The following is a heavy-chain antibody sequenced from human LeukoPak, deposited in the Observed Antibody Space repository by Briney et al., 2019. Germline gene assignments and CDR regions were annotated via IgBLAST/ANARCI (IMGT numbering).Heavy chain of an antibody. V-gene: IGHV3-33*01. CDR2: IWYGGRNK. CDR3: ARDQFFSSCWYGGYYYYYMDV. D-gene: IGHD6-13*01. J-gene: IGHJ6*03. Sequence: PGGSLRLSCAAPGSTFSSYGMHWVRQAPGKGLGWVAAIWYGGRNKYYADSVKGRFTISRDKSRNTLYLQMTSMRAEVTAVYYCARDQFFSSCWYGGYYYYYMDVWGKGTTVTVSS. CDR1: GSTFSSYG.